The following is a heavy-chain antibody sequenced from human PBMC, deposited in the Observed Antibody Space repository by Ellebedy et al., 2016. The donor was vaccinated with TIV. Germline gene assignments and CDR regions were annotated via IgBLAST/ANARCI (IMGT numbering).Heavy chain of an antibody. V-gene: IGHV1-46*01. CDR3: ARAPLSGVFYGMDV. Sequence: AASVKVSCKASGYTFTNYYMNWVRQPPGQGLEWMGIINPGGGGTSYAQKFQGRVTMTRDTSTSTVYMELSSLSSEDTALYYCARAPLSGVFYGMDVWGQGTTVTVSS. J-gene: IGHJ6*02. CDR1: GYTFTNYY. CDR2: INPGGGGT. D-gene: IGHD3-16*02.